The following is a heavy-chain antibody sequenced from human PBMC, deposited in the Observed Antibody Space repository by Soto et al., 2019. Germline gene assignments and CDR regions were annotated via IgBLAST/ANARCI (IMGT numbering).Heavy chain of an antibody. Sequence: PGGSLRLSCAASGFTFGNYAMTWVRQAPGKGLEWVSSISSRSDIYYADSVKGRFTISRDNAKNSVSLQMNSLRAEDTAVYYCAREYTAWPLAYGLDVWGQGTTVTVSS. CDR1: GFTFGNYA. J-gene: IGHJ6*02. D-gene: IGHD2-2*02. V-gene: IGHV3-21*01. CDR3: AREYTAWPLAYGLDV. CDR2: ISSRSDI.